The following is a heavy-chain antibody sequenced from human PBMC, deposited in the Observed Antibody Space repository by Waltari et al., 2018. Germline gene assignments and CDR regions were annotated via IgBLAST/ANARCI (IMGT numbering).Heavy chain of an antibody. V-gene: IGHV3-53*03. CDR2: VYVTGNT. CDR3: ARRLVVAGTLDVFDL. J-gene: IGHJ3*01. Sequence: GLEWVSVVYVTGNTDYADSVKGRFTTSRDNSKNTVYLQMDSLRVEDTAMYYCARRLVVAGTLDVFDLWGQGTRVIVSS. D-gene: IGHD2-15*01.